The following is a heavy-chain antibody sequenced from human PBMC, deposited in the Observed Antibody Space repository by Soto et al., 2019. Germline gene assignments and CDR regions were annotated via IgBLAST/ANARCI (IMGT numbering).Heavy chain of an antibody. CDR1: GGTFSSYA. D-gene: IGHD3-3*01. CDR2: IIPSCGTA. Sequence: GASVKVSCKASGGTFSSYAISWVRQAPGQGLEWMGVIIPSCGTASYAQKFQGRVTMTRDASTSTVYMELSSLRSEDTAVYYCASTTYYDFWSGGEAFDIWGQGTMVTVSS. V-gene: IGHV1-69*05. J-gene: IGHJ3*02. CDR3: ASTTYYDFWSGGEAFDI.